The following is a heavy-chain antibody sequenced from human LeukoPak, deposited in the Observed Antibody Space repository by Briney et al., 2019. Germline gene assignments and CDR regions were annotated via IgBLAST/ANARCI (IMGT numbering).Heavy chain of an antibody. V-gene: IGHV4-30-4*01. J-gene: IGHJ4*02. CDR1: GGSISSGDYY. Sequence: PSETLSLTCTVSGGSISSGDYYWSWIRQPPGKGLEWIGYIYYSGSTYYNPSLKSRVTISVDTSKNQFSLKLSSVTAADTAVYYCASTKNMVRGVIIPYTDYWGQGTLVTVSS. CDR2: IYYSGST. D-gene: IGHD3-10*01. CDR3: ASTKNMVRGVIIPYTDY.